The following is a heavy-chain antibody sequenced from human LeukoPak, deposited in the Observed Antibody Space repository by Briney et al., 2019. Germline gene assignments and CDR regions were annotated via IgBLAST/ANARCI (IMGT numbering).Heavy chain of an antibody. V-gene: IGHV3-23*01. CDR2: ISGSGGNT. J-gene: IGHJ4*02. D-gene: IGHD5-12*01. CDR1: GFTFSSYA. Sequence: GGSLRLSCTASGFTFSSYAMSWVRQTPGKGLEWVSSISGSGGNTYYADSVKGRFTISRDNSKNTLYLQMNSLRADDTAVYYCAKDDSIVARITFDYWGQGTLVTVSS. CDR3: AKDDSIVARITFDY.